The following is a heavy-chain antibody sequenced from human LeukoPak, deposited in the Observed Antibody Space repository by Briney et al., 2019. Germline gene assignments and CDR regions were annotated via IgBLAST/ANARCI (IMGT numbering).Heavy chain of an antibody. CDR3: TTSGTPFEY. V-gene: IGHV3-15*01. D-gene: IGHD3-10*01. J-gene: IGHJ4*02. CDR2: VKNKGDGGTT. Sequence: GGSLRLSCAASGFTFNKAWMSWVRLAPGKELEWVGRVKNKGDGGTTDYAAPVKGRFTVSRDDSKSTLYLQMNSLETEDTAVYYCTTSGTPFEYWGQGTLVTVSS. CDR1: GFTFNKAW.